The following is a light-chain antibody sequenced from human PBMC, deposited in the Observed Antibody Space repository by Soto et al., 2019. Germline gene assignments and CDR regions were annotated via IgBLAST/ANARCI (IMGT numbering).Light chain of an antibody. CDR3: QQSYNTSFT. V-gene: IGKV1-39*01. CDR1: QTISTY. J-gene: IGKJ3*01. Sequence: DIQMTQSPSSLSASVGDRVTITCRASQTISTYLNWYQQRPGKAPKLLIYAASNLQSGVPSRFSGRGSGTAFTLTISSLQPEDFASYYCQQSYNTSFTFGPGTKVDI. CDR2: AAS.